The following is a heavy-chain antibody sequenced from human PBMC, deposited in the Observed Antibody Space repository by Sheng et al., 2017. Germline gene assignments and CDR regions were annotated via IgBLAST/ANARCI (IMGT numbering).Heavy chain of an antibody. J-gene: IGHJ3*02. CDR1: GFTFSSYA. CDR2: ISGSGGST. V-gene: IGHV3-23*01. CDR3: AKAGGYDSSGYYDAFDI. D-gene: IGHD3-22*01. Sequence: EVQLLESGGGLVQPGGSLRLSCAASGFTFSSYAMSWVRQAPGKGLEWVSAISGSGGSTYYADSVKGRFTISRDNSKNTLYLQMNSLRAEDTAVYYCAKAGGYDSSGYYDAFDIWGQGTMVTVSS.